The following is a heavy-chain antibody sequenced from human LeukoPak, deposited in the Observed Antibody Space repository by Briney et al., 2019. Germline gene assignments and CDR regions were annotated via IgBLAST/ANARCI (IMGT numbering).Heavy chain of an antibody. CDR2: IYYSGST. J-gene: IGHJ5*02. D-gene: IGHD4-17*01. CDR3: ARDLRGPFDP. Sequence: AETLSLTCTVSGGSIRSYYWSRIRQPPGKVLEWIGYIYYSGSTNYNPSLKSRVTISVGTSKNQFSLKLSSVTAADTAVYYCARDLRGPFDPWGQGTLVTVSS. CDR1: GGSIRSYY. V-gene: IGHV4-59*01.